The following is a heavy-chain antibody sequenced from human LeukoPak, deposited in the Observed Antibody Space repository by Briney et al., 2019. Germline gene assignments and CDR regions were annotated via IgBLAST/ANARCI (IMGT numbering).Heavy chain of an antibody. CDR2: ISSSSSYI. V-gene: IGHV3-21*01. CDR3: ARAAYCGGDCYPYYFDY. CDR1: GFTFSSYS. D-gene: IGHD2-21*02. J-gene: IGHJ4*02. Sequence: PGGSLRLSCAASGFTFSSYSMNWVRQAPGKGLEWVSSISSSSSYIYYADSVKGRFTISRDNAKNSLYLQMNSLRAEDTAVYYCARAAYCGGDCYPYYFDYWGQGTLVTVSS.